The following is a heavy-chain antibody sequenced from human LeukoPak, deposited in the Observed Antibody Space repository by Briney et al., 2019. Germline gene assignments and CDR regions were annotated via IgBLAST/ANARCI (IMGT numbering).Heavy chain of an antibody. CDR2: IYYSGST. D-gene: IGHD2-15*01. CDR1: GGSVSSGSYY. Sequence: PSETLSLTCTVSGGSVSSGSYYWSWIRQPPGKGLEWIGYIYYSGSTNYSPSLKSRVTISVDTSKNQFSLKLSSVTAADTAVYYCAGAPDSYCSGGSCYFTLDYWGQGTLVTVSS. J-gene: IGHJ4*02. CDR3: AGAPDSYCSGGSCYFTLDY. V-gene: IGHV4-61*01.